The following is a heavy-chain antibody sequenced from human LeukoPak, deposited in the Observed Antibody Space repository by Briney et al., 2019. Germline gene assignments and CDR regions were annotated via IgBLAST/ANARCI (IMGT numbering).Heavy chain of an antibody. CDR1: GYTFTGYY. CDR2: INPSGGTT. V-gene: IGHV1-46*01. CDR3: ARAPPIYDILTGYYHPYYYMDV. J-gene: IGHJ6*03. Sequence: GASVKVSCKASGYTFTGYYMHWVRQAPGQGLEWMGIINPSGGTTSYAQKFQGRVTMTRDKSTSTVYMKLSSLRSEDTAVYYCARAPPIYDILTGYYHPYYYMDVWGKGTTVTISS. D-gene: IGHD3-9*01.